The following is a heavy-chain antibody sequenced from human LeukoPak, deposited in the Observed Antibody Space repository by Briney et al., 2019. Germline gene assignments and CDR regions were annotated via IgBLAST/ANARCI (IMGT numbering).Heavy chain of an antibody. V-gene: IGHV5-51*01. D-gene: IGHD3-22*01. Sequence: ASVKVSCKASGYTFTSYYMHWVRQAPGQGLEWMGIIYPGDSDTRYSPSFQGQVSISADKSISTAYLQWSSLKASDTAMYYCARHKASGGYYPYYFDYWGQGTLVTVSS. CDR2: IYPGDSDT. CDR1: GYTFTSYY. J-gene: IGHJ4*02. CDR3: ARHKASGGYYPYYFDY.